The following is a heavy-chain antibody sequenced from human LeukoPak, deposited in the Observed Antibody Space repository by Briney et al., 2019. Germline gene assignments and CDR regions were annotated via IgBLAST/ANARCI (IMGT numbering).Heavy chain of an antibody. CDR2: IDYSGST. J-gene: IGHJ4*02. D-gene: IGHD2-15*01. CDR3: ARVDCSGGSCYSFDY. Sequence: SETLSLTCTISGGSIGSYYWTWIRQPPGKGLEWIGYIDYSGSTNYNPSFKSRVTMSVDTCKNQFSLKLSSVTAADTAVYYCARVDCSGGSCYSFDYWGQGTLVTVSS. CDR1: GGSIGSYY. V-gene: IGHV4-59*08.